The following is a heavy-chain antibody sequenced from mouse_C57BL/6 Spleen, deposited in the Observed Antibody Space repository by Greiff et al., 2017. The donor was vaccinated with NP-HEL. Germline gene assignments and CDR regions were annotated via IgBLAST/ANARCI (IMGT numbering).Heavy chain of an antibody. CDR3: ARETVVANFDY. Sequence: EVQLQESGPGLVKPSQSLSLTCSVTGYSITSGYYWNWIRQFPGNKLEWMGYISYDGSNNYNPSLKNRISITRDTSKNQFFLKLNSVTTEDTATYYCARETVVANFDYWGQGTTLTVSS. D-gene: IGHD1-1*01. J-gene: IGHJ2*01. V-gene: IGHV3-6*01. CDR1: GYSITSGYY. CDR2: ISYDGSN.